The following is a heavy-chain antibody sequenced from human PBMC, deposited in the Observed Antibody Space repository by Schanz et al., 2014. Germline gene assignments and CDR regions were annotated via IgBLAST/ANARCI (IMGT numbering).Heavy chain of an antibody. CDR3: ARLGVGDKAYYYYGTDV. Sequence: QVQLQESGPGLVKPSETLSLTCTVSGASISNYYWNWIRQPPGKGLQWIGYIYFTASTNYNPSLRSRVTMSVDTSKNQFSLNLSSVTAADTAVYYCARLGVGDKAYYYYGTDVWGQGTTVLVSS. D-gene: IGHD1-26*01. V-gene: IGHV4-59*01. J-gene: IGHJ6*02. CDR2: IYFTAST. CDR1: GASISNYY.